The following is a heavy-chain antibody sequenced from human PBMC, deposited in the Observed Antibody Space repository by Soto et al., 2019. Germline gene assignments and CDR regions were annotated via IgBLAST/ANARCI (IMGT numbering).Heavy chain of an antibody. Sequence: GASVKVSCKASGGTFSSYAISWVRQAPGQGLEWMGGIIPIFGTANYAQKFQGRVTITADESTSTAYMELSSLRSEDTAVYYCARDIGYYYDSSGYSSPYYGMDVWGQGTTVTVSS. CDR3: ARDIGYYYDSSGYSSPYYGMDV. CDR2: IIPIFGTA. CDR1: GGTFSSYA. D-gene: IGHD3-22*01. J-gene: IGHJ6*02. V-gene: IGHV1-69*13.